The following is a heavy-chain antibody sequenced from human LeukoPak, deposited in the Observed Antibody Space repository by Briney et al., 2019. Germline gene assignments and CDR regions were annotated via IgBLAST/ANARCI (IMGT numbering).Heavy chain of an antibody. Sequence: GASVKVSCKXSGYTFTGYYMHWVRQAPGQGLEWMGWINPNSGGTNYSQKFQGWVTMTRDTSISTAYMELSRLRSDDTAVYYCARELLWFGELQFPFDYWGQGTLVTVSS. V-gene: IGHV1-2*04. CDR3: ARELLWFGELQFPFDY. CDR2: INPNSGGT. CDR1: GYTFTGYY. J-gene: IGHJ4*02. D-gene: IGHD3-10*01.